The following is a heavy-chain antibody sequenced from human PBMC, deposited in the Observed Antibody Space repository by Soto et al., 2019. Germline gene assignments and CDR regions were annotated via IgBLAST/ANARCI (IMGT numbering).Heavy chain of an antibody. CDR2: INHSGTT. J-gene: IGHJ6*02. V-gene: IGHV4-34*01. CDR1: RGSFSGFY. CDR3: ARGRGYVYGSNFYGLDV. Sequence: SETLSLTCGVYRGSFSGFYWSWVRQTPGGGLEWIGEINHSGTTNYNPSFQNRVTISVDKSTNNFSLKMTSVTAADAAVYYCARGRGYVYGSNFYGLDVWGQGTTVTVSS. D-gene: IGHD6-25*01.